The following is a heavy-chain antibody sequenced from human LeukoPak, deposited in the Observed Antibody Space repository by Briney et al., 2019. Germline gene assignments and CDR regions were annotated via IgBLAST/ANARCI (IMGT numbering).Heavy chain of an antibody. D-gene: IGHD6-19*01. J-gene: IGHJ5*02. CDR3: ARDSGWPPNWFDP. V-gene: IGHV1-18*01. CDR2: ISAYNGNT. CDR1: GYTFTSYD. Sequence: GASVKVSCKASGYTFTSYDITWVRQAPGQGLEWMEWISAYNGNTNYAQKFQGRVTMTTDTSTTTAYMELRSLRSDDTAVYYCARDSGWPPNWFDPWGRGTLVTVSS.